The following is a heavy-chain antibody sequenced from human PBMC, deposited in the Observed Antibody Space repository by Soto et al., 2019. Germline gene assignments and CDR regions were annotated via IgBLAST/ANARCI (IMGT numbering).Heavy chain of an antibody. J-gene: IGHJ4*02. CDR1: GLSFRKYA. V-gene: IGHV3-23*01. Sequence: PGGSLRLSCVGSGLSFRKYAMNWVRQAPGKGLEWVSGISGSGGSGRGFYADPVKGRFTISRDNSKNTLYLEMNSLRAEDTAVYYCAKDLDDYSSAIDFWGQGTLVTVSS. CDR3: AKDLDDYSSAIDF. D-gene: IGHD4-4*01. CDR2: ISGSGGSGRG.